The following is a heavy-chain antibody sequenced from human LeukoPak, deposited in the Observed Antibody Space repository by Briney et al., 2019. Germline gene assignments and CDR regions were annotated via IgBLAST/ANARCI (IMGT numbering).Heavy chain of an antibody. D-gene: IGHD4-17*01. CDR3: ARAYGDYYYYYMDV. CDR2: INPSGGST. J-gene: IGHJ6*03. Sequence: ASVKVSCTASGYTFTSYAMNWVRQAPGQGLEWMGIINPSGGSTSYAQKFQGRVTMTRDTSTSTVYMELSSLRSEDTAVYYCARAYGDYYYYYMDVWGKGTTVTISS. V-gene: IGHV1-46*01. CDR1: GYTFTSYA.